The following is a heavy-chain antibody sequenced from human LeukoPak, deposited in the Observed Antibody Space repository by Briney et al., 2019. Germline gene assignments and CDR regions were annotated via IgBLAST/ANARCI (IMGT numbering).Heavy chain of an antibody. CDR1: GFTFSSYG. CDR3: ARDRNAFDI. Sequence: GGSLRLSCAASGFTFSSYGMHWARQAPGKGLEWVAVIWYDGSNKYYADSVKGRFTISRDNSKNTLYLQMNSLRAEDTAVYYCARDRNAFDIWGQGTMVTVSS. J-gene: IGHJ3*02. V-gene: IGHV3-33*01. CDR2: IWYDGSNK.